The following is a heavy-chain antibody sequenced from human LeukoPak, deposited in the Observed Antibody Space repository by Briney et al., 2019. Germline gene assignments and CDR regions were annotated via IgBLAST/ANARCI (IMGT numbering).Heavy chain of an antibody. J-gene: IGHJ4*02. CDR2: ISGGGGST. D-gene: IGHD5-12*01. Sequence: GGTLRLSCVASGFTFSTYGMSWVRQAPGKGLEWVSVISGGGGSTYYADFGKGRFTISRDNSKNTLFLQMNSLRAEDTAVYYCARDGYSGNDGLWGQGTLVTVSS. V-gene: IGHV3-23*01. CDR1: GFTFSTYG. CDR3: ARDGYSGNDGL.